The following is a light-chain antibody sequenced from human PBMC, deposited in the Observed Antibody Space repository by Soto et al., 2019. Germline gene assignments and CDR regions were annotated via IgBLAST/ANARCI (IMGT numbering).Light chain of an antibody. V-gene: IGLV2-11*01. CDR1: SSDVGGYEY. Sequence: QSALTQPRSVSGSPGQSVTIPCSGTSSDVGGYEYVSWYQQHPGKAPRLLIYHVGQRPSGVPDRLSGSKSGTTASLTISGLEADDAAEYFCSSYTAGRTFVFGGRTKVTAL. J-gene: IGLJ2*01. CDR2: HVG. CDR3: SSYTAGRTFV.